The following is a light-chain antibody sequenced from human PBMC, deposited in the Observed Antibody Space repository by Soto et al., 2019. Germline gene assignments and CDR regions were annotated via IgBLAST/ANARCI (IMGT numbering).Light chain of an antibody. CDR1: QSIGTF. CDR2: TSF. Sequence: IPLTQSPSSRSASLVDRVAITCRASQSIGTFLNWYQQKPGEAPNLLIHTSFTLYSGVPSRFSGGGSGTDFTLTISSLQPEVVETYYCPQVKGYPSTLGGGPRVEI. J-gene: IGKJ4*01. CDR3: PQVKGYPST. V-gene: IGKV1-39*01.